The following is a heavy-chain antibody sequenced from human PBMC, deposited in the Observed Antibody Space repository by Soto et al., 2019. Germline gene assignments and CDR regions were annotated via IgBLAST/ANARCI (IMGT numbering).Heavy chain of an antibody. CDR2: IGSGGTT. D-gene: IGHD3-10*01. V-gene: IGHV3-23*01. J-gene: IGHJ4*02. CDR1: GFTFSTYA. Sequence: GGSLRLSCAASGFTFSTYAVAWVRQTPGKGLEWVSSIGSGGTTYYADSVKGRFTISRDNSKSTLYLQMDSLRAEDTAVYYCAKLVILYYFDSWGQGTLVTVSS. CDR3: AKLVILYYFDS.